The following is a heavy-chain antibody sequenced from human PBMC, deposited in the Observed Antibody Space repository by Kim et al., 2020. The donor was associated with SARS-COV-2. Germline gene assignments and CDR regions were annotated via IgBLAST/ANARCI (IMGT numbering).Heavy chain of an antibody. V-gene: IGHV1-18*01. D-gene: IGHD3-3*01. CDR3: ARDPWRVVRAFDI. J-gene: IGHJ3*02. Sequence: YAQKLQGRVTMTTDTATSTAYMELRSLRSDDTAVYYCARDPWRVVRAFDIWGQGTMVTVSS.